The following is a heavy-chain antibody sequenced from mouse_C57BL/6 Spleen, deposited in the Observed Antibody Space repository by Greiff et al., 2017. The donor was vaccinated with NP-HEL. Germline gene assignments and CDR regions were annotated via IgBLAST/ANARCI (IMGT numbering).Heavy chain of an antibody. CDR2: ISNLAYSI. CDR1: GFTFSDYG. J-gene: IGHJ1*03. CDR3: ARRGDPYWYFDV. Sequence: EVKLVESGGGLVQPGGSLKLSCAASGFTFSDYGMAWVRQAPRQGPEWVAFISNLAYSIYYADTVTGRFTISRENAKNTLYLEMSSLRSEDTAMYYCARRGDPYWYFDVWGTGTTVTVSS. D-gene: IGHD3-3*01. V-gene: IGHV5-15*01.